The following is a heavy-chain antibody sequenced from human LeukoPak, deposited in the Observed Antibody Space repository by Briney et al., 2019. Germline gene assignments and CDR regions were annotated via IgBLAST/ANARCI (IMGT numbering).Heavy chain of an antibody. D-gene: IGHD3-16*02. Sequence: ASVKVSCKASGYTSTGYYMHWVRQAPGQGLEWMGWINPNSGGTNYAQNFQGRVSMTRDTSISTAYMELSRLRSDDTAVYYCARQQEVSGYFDYWGQGTLVTVSS. V-gene: IGHV1-2*02. CDR2: INPNSGGT. CDR1: GYTSTGYY. J-gene: IGHJ4*02. CDR3: ARQQEVSGYFDY.